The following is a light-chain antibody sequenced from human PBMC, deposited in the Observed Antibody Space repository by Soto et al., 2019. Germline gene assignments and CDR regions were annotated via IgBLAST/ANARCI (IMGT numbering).Light chain of an antibody. CDR2: SNN. J-gene: IGLJ3*02. CDR3: AAWDDSLNGSWV. V-gene: IGLV1-44*01. CDR1: SSNIGSNT. Sequence: QSVLTQPPSASGTPGQRVIISCSGSSSNIGSNTVNWYHQLPGTAPKLLIHSNNQRPSGVPDRFSGSKSGTSASLAISGLQSEDEAEYFCAAWDDSLNGSWVFGGGTKLTVL.